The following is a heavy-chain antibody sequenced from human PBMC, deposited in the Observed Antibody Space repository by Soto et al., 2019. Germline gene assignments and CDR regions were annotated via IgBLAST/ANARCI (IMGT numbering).Heavy chain of an antibody. D-gene: IGHD3-10*01. CDR2: INTGNGNT. CDR3: ARDHYNGLGTYNDFDY. V-gene: IGHV1-3*04. CDR1: GYTFSTYV. Sequence: QVQLVQSGAEVKKPGASVKVSCKTSGYTFSTYVMHWVRQAPGQRLEWMGWINTGNGNTEYSQKFQGRVTITRDTSASTAYMELSSLRSEDTAVYFCARDHYNGLGTYNDFDYWGQGTLVTVSS. J-gene: IGHJ4*02.